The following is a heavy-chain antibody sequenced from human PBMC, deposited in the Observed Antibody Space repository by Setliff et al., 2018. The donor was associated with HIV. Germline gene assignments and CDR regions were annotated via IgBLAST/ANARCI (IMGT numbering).Heavy chain of an antibody. V-gene: IGHV4-31*02. CDR2: IKHSGST. J-gene: IGHJ4*02. CDR1: GGPMNTGGYY. CDR3: ARGGFKWSGSYADY. Sequence: PSETLSLTCTVSGGPMNTGGYYWSWIRHHPGKGLEWIGEIKHSGSTNYNPSLKSRVTISVDTAKNQFSLNLTSVTAADTAVYYCARGGFKWSGSYADYWGQGTLVTVSS. D-gene: IGHD1-26*01.